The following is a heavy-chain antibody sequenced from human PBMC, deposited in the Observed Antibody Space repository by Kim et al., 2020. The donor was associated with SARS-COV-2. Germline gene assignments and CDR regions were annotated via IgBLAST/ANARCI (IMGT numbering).Heavy chain of an antibody. D-gene: IGHD1-26*01. CDR3: ARVRVVGATTGFDY. CDR2: IYSSGST. CDR1: GGSISSYY. J-gene: IGHJ4*02. V-gene: IGHV4-59*13. Sequence: SETLSLTCTVSGGSISSYYWSWIRQPPGKGLEWIGYIYSSGSTSYNPSLRSRVTISVDTSKNQFSLKLSSVTAADTAMYYCARVRVVGATTGFDYWGQGTLVTVSS.